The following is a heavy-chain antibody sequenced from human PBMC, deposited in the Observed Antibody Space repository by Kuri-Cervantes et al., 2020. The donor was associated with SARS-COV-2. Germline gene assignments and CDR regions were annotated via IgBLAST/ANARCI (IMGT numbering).Heavy chain of an antibody. Sequence: GESLKISCAASGFTFSSYAMHWVRQAPGKGLEWVAVISYEGSNKYYADSVKGRFTISRDNSKNTLYLQMNSLRAEDTAVYYCARQGGRAIYFDYWGQGTLVTVSS. CDR1: GFTFSSYA. V-gene: IGHV3-30-3*01. D-gene: IGHD6-25*01. CDR3: ARQGGRAIYFDY. CDR2: ISYEGSNK. J-gene: IGHJ4*02.